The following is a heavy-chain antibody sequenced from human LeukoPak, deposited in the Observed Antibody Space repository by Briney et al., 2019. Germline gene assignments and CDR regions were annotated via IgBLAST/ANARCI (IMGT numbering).Heavy chain of an antibody. D-gene: IGHD3-10*01. J-gene: IGHJ4*02. Sequence: GGSLRLSCAASGFTFSNAWMSWVRQAPGKGLEWVGRIKSKTDGGTTDYAAPVKGRFTISRDDSKNTLYLQMNSLKTEDTAVYYCTTWVITMVRGVVDYWGQGTLVTVSS. CDR3: TTWVITMVRGVVDY. CDR2: IKSKTDGGTT. CDR1: GFTFSNAW. V-gene: IGHV3-15*01.